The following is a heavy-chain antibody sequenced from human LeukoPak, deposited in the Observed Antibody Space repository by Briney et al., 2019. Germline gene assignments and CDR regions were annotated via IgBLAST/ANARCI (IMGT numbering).Heavy chain of an antibody. Sequence: PGGSLRLSCAASGFTFSSYSMNWVRQAPGKGLEWVSYISSGSSTIYYADSMKGRFTISRDNAENSLYLRMNSLRDEDTAVYYCARRHGSTWADFDYWGQGTLVTVSS. V-gene: IGHV3-48*02. J-gene: IGHJ4*02. CDR3: ARRHGSTWADFDY. CDR2: ISSGSSTI. D-gene: IGHD6-13*01. CDR1: GFTFSSYS.